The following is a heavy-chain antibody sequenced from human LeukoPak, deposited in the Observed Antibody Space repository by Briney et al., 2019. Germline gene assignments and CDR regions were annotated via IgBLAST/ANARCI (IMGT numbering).Heavy chain of an antibody. Sequence: GGSLRLSCAASGFTFSSSAMSWVRQAPGKELERVSAMSGSGGSTYYADSVKGRFTVSRDNSKNTLYLQMNSLRAEDTAVYYCAKALLSTATPYFDYWGQGTLVTVSS. J-gene: IGHJ4*02. CDR1: GFTFSSSA. V-gene: IGHV3-23*01. CDR2: MSGSGGST. D-gene: IGHD5-18*01. CDR3: AKALLSTATPYFDY.